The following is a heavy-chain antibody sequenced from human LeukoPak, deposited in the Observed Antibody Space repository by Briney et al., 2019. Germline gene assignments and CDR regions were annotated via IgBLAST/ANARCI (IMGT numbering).Heavy chain of an antibody. J-gene: IGHJ4*02. Sequence: GGSLRLSCAASGFTFSSYGMHWVRQAPGKGLEWVAFIRYDGSNKYYADSVKSRFTISRDNSKNTLYLQMNSLRAEDTAVYYCAKVGHYSSSWDFDYWGQGTLVTVSS. CDR1: GFTFSSYG. CDR2: IRYDGSNK. V-gene: IGHV3-30*02. CDR3: AKVGHYSSSWDFDY. D-gene: IGHD6-13*01.